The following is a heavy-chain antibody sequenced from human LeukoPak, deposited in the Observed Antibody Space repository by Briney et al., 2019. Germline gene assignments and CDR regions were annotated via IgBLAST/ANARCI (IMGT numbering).Heavy chain of an antibody. CDR2: INHSGST. CDR3: ARSAMVRGVIRHWFDP. D-gene: IGHD3-10*01. V-gene: IGHV4-34*01. CDR1: GGSFSGYY. J-gene: IGHJ5*02. Sequence: SETLSLTCAVYGGSFSGYYWSWIRQPPGKGLEWIGEINHSGSTNYNPSLKSRVTISVDTSKNQFSLKLSSVTAADTAVYYCARSAMVRGVIRHWFDPWGQGTLVTFSS.